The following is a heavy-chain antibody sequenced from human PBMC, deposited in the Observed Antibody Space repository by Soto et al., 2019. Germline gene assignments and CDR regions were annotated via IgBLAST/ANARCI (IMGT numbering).Heavy chain of an antibody. CDR2: IKQDGSEK. D-gene: IGHD3-3*01. J-gene: IGHJ3*02. Sequence: GGSLRLSCAASGFTCSSYWMSWVRKAPGKGLEWVANIKQDGSEKYYVDSVKGRFTISRDNAKNSLYLQMNSLRAEDTAVYYCAREEYYDFWSAPHDAFDIWGQGTMVTVSS. V-gene: IGHV3-7*01. CDR1: GFTCSSYW. CDR3: AREEYYDFWSAPHDAFDI.